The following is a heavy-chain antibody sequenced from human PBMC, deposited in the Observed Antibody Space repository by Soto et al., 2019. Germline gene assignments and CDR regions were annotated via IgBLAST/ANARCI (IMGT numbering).Heavy chain of an antibody. CDR3: ARDYYRFNSGYGFSMDV. CDR1: GFTFSSYA. Sequence: QVQLVESGGGVVQPGRSLRLSCAASGFTFSSYAMHWVRQAPGKGLEWVAVISYDGSNKYYADSVKGRFTISRDNSKNTLYVQMDSLRAEDTAVYYWARDYYRFNSGYGFSMDVWGQGTTVTVSS. J-gene: IGHJ6*02. CDR2: ISYDGSNK. D-gene: IGHD5-12*01. V-gene: IGHV3-30-3*01.